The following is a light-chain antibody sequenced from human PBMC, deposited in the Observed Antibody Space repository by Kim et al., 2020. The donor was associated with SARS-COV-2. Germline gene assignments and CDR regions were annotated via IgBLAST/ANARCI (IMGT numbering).Light chain of an antibody. V-gene: IGKV2-30*01. Sequence: DVVMTKSPLSLPVTLGQPASISCRSSQSLVYSDGHTYLNWFQQRPGQTPRRLISRVSDRDSGVPERFSGSGSGTDFTLKISTVEAEDVGLYYCMQGTHWPWTFGQGTKVDIK. CDR3: MQGTHWPWT. J-gene: IGKJ1*01. CDR1: QSLVYSDGHTY. CDR2: RVS.